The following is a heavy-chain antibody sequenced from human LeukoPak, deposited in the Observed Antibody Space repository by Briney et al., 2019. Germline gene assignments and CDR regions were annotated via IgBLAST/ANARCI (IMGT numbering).Heavy chain of an antibody. CDR2: ITSNSDGGTT. J-gene: IGHJ4*02. CDR1: GLIFSKAW. Sequence: PGGSLRLSCAASGLIFSKAWMTWVRQAPGKGLEWVGRITSNSDGGTTDYATPVKGRFVTSRDDPKTTLYLQMNSLKTEDTAIYYCATGPLDYWGQGTLLTVSS. CDR3: ATGPLDY. V-gene: IGHV3-15*01.